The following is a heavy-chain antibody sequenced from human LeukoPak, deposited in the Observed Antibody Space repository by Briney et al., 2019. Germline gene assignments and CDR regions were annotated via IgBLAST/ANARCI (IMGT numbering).Heavy chain of an antibody. V-gene: IGHV3-74*01. D-gene: IGHD2-8*01. CDR2: INSDGSST. CDR1: VFTFSSYS. CDR3: ARVQGHPPNGLDI. Sequence: GGSLRLSCAASVFTFSSYSMNWVRQAPGKGLVWVSRINSDGSSTSYADSVKGRFTISRDNAKNTLYLQMNSLRAEDTAVYYCARVQGHPPNGLDIWGQGTMVTVSS. J-gene: IGHJ3*02.